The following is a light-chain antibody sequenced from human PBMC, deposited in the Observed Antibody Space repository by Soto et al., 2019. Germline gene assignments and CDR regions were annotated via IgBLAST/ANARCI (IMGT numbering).Light chain of an antibody. CDR1: QSISRS. CDR3: HQYNSWPPGT. CDR2: DAS. Sequence: EIVVTQSPAILSGSRGERATLSCTASQSISRSLAWYQQKPGQAPRLLVSDASTRATGIPARFSGSGSGTEFTLTISSLQSEDFALYYCHQYNSWPPGTFGQGTKVDIK. J-gene: IGKJ2*01. V-gene: IGKV3-15*01.